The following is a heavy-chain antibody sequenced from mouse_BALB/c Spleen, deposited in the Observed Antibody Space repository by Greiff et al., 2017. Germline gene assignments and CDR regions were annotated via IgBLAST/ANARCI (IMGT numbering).Heavy chain of an antibody. CDR3: ASYGNYWFAY. D-gene: IGHD2-1*01. J-gene: IGHJ3*01. Sequence: QVQLKESGPGLVAPSQSLSITCTASGFSLTGYGVNWVRQPPGKGLEWLGMIWGDGSTDYNPALKSRLSISKDNSKSKVFLKMSSLQSDDTARYYCASYGNYWFAYWGQGTLVTVSA. CDR2: IWGDGST. CDR1: GFSLTGYG. V-gene: IGHV2-6-7*01.